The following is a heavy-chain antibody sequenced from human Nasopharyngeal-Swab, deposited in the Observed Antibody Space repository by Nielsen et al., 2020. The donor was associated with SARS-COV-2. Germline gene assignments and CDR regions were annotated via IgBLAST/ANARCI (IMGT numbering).Heavy chain of an antibody. J-gene: IGHJ3*02. Sequence: SETLSLTYTVSGGSISSYYWSWIRQPPGKGLEWIGYIYYSGSTNYNPSLKSRATISVDTSKNQFSLKLSSVTAADTAVYYCARAEAYYDILTGYYGDAFDIWGQGTMVTVSS. D-gene: IGHD3-9*01. V-gene: IGHV4-59*01. CDR1: GGSISSYY. CDR2: IYYSGST. CDR3: ARAEAYYDILTGYYGDAFDI.